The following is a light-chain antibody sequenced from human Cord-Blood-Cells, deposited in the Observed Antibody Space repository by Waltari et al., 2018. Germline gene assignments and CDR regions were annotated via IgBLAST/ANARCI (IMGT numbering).Light chain of an antibody. J-gene: IGLJ2*01. CDR1: SSDVGGYYS. CDR3: SSYAGSNNLV. CDR2: EVS. V-gene: IGLV2-8*01. Sequence: QSALTQPPSASGSPGQSVTISCTGTSSDVGGYYSVSWYQQHPGKAPKLMIYEVSKRPSGVPDRFSGSKSGNTASLTVSGLQAEDEADYYCSSYAGSNNLVFGGGTKLTVL.